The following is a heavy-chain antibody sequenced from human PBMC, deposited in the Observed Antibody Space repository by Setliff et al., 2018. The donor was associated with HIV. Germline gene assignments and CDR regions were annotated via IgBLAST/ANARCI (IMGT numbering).Heavy chain of an antibody. J-gene: IGHJ3*02. CDR1: GASSSSHY. V-gene: IGHV4-59*11. CDR3: ARDYYNFQDM. CDR2: IYYSGET. D-gene: IGHD3-3*01. Sequence: PSETLSLTCTVSGASSSSHYWSWIRQSPGRGLEWIGYIYYSGETNYNPSLKSRVTFSVDTSKNQFSLKLSSVTAADSAVYYCARDYYNFQDMWGQGTMVTVSS.